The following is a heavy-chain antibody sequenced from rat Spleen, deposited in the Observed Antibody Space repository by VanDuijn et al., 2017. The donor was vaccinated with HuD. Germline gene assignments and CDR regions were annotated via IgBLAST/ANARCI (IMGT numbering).Heavy chain of an antibody. CDR3: AETAGEY. CDR2: IWGDGST. CDR1: GFSLTNYH. D-gene: IGHD4-3*01. V-gene: IGHV2-43*01. J-gene: IGHJ2*01. Sequence: QVQLKESGPGLVQPSQTLSLTCTVSGFSLTNYHVSWVRQPPGKGLEWMGGIWGDGSTNYNSALKARLRISRDTSKSQVFLTMNSLQSDDTAGYDCAETAGEYWGRGVMVTVSA.